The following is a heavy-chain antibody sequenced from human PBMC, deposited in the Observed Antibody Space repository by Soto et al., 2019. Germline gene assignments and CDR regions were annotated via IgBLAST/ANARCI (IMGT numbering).Heavy chain of an antibody. D-gene: IGHD3-9*01. J-gene: IGHJ3*02. CDR1: GYTFTSYD. Sequence: ASVKVSCKASGYTFTSYDINWVRQATGQGLGWMGWMNPNSGNTGYAQKFQGRVTMTRNTSISTAYMELSRLRSDDTAVYYCARGIQDYDILTGSARGAFDIWGQGTMVTVSS. V-gene: IGHV1-8*01. CDR2: MNPNSGNT. CDR3: ARGIQDYDILTGSARGAFDI.